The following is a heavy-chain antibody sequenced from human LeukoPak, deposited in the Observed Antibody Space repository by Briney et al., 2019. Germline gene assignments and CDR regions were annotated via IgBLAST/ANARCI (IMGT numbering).Heavy chain of an antibody. V-gene: IGHV3-7*01. CDR3: ARVQGSSGPGIFEY. CDR1: GFTFSSYS. J-gene: IGHJ4*02. D-gene: IGHD6-19*01. CDR2: IKQDGSEK. Sequence: TGGSLRLSCAASGFTFSSYSMNWVRQAPGKGLEWVANIKQDGSEKFCVDSVKGRLTISRDNAKNSLYLQMNSLRVEDTAVYYCARVQGSSGPGIFEYWGQGTLVTVSS.